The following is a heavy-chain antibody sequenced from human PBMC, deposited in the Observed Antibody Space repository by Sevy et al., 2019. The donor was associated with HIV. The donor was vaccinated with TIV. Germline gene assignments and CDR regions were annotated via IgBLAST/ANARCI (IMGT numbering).Heavy chain of an antibody. CDR1: GYKFTSYW. J-gene: IGHJ4*02. V-gene: IGHV5-51*01. CDR3: ARRGYDSSGYPQYYFDY. CDR2: IYPDDSEI. D-gene: IGHD3-22*01. Sequence: GESLKISCKGSGYKFTSYWIAWVRQMPGKGLEWMGIIYPDDSEIRYSPSLQGQVTISVDKSISTACLQWTNLKASDTAMYFCARRGYDSSGYPQYYFDYWGQGTLVTVSS.